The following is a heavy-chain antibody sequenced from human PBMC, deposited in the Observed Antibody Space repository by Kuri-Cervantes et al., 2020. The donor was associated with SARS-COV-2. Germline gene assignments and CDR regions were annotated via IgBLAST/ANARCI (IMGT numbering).Heavy chain of an antibody. CDR1: GFTFSSYA. Sequence: GESLKISCAASGFTFSSYAMSWVRQAPGKGLEWVANIKQDGSEKYYVDSVKGRFTISRDNAKNSLYLQMNSLRAEDTAVYYCARDRGVEWYYMDVWGKGTTVTVSS. J-gene: IGHJ6*03. CDR2: IKQDGSEK. CDR3: ARDRGVEWYYMDV. D-gene: IGHD3-10*01. V-gene: IGHV3-7*01.